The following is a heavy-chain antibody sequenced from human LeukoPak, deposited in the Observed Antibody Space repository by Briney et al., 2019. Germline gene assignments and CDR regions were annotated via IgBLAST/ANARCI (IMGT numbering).Heavy chain of an antibody. CDR2: ISSSSSYI. CDR1: GFTFSSYS. D-gene: IGHD2-21*02. V-gene: IGHV3-21*01. Sequence: GGSLRLSCAASGFTFSSYSMNWVRQAPGKGLEWVSSISSSSSYIYYADSVKGRFTISRDNAKNSLYLQMNSLRAEDTAVYYCAGRVVTATFDAFDIWGQGTMVTVSS. J-gene: IGHJ3*02. CDR3: AGRVVTATFDAFDI.